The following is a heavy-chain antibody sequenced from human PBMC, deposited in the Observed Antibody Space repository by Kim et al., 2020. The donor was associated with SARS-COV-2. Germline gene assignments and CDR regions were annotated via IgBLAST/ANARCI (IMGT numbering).Heavy chain of an antibody. J-gene: IGHJ4*02. CDR2: SANP. V-gene: IGHV1-8*01. Sequence: SANPGYAHKFQGRVTMTRNTSISTAYMELSRLRSEDTAVYYCARLVPGDYWGQGTLVTVSS. CDR3: ARLVPGDY.